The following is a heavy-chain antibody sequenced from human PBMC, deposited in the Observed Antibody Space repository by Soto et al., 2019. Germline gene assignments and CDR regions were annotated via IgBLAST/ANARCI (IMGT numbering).Heavy chain of an antibody. CDR3: ATYHSDYDFWSGYYGPNAFDI. J-gene: IGHJ3*02. V-gene: IGHV1-18*04. CDR2: ISAYNGNT. Sequence: ASVKVSCKASGYTFTSYGISWVRQAPGQGLEWMGWISAYNGNTNYAQKLQGRATMTTDTSTSTAYMELRSLRSDDTAVYYCATYHSDYDFWSGYYGPNAFDIWGQGTMVTVSS. CDR1: GYTFTSYG. D-gene: IGHD3-3*01.